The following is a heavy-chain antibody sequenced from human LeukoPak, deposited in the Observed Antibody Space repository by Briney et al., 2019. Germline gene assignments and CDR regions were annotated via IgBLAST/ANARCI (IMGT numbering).Heavy chain of an antibody. J-gene: IGHJ5*02. D-gene: IGHD2-21*01. CDR2: VRYDGINK. CDR3: ARVMWSDNGRGNNWFDP. Sequence: GGSLRLSCAASGFTFSNYGMHWVRQAPGKGLEWVAFVRYDGINKYYADSVKGRFTISSDSSINTLYLQMNSLRAEDTAVYYCARVMWSDNGRGNNWFDPWGQGTLVTVSS. V-gene: IGHV3-30*02. CDR1: GFTFSNYG.